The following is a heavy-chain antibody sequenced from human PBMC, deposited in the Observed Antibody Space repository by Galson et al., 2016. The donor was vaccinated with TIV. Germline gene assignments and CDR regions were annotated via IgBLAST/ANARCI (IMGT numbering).Heavy chain of an antibody. CDR1: GFTFSAYG. D-gene: IGHD3-22*01. CDR3: AKDLGFFDGSGFQGIKHPDY. V-gene: IGHV3-30*18. Sequence: SLRLSCAASGFTFSAYGMHWVRQAPVKGLEWVAVISNDGSDKIYRDSVKGRFTISRDNSKNTLYLQMSGLRAQDTAVYYCAKDLGFFDGSGFQGIKHPDYWGQGTLATVSS. CDR2: ISNDGSDK. J-gene: IGHJ4*02.